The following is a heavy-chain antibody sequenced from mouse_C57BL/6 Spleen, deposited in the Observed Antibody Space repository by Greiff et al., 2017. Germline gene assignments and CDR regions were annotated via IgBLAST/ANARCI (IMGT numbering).Heavy chain of an antibody. CDR2: INPNYGTT. CDR1: GYSFTDYN. J-gene: IGHJ2*01. Sequence: VHVKQSGPELVKPGASVKISCKASGYSFTDYNMNWVKQSNGKSLEWIGVINPNYGTTSYNQKFKGKATLTVDQSSSTAYMQLNSLTSEDSAVYYCARSRFCYDYDVYFDYWGQGTTLTVSS. V-gene: IGHV1-39*01. CDR3: ARSRFCYDYDVYFDY. D-gene: IGHD2-4*01.